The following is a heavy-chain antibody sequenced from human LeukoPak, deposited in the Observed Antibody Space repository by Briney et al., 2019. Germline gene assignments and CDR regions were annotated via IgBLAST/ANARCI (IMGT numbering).Heavy chain of an antibody. D-gene: IGHD3-3*01. J-gene: IGHJ6*03. V-gene: IGHV3-7*01. CDR1: GFTFSTYW. CDR2: IKQDGSEK. CDR3: ASPPSGPNRGYMDV. Sequence: GGSLRLSCAASGFTFSTYWMTWVRQAPGKGLDWVANIKQDGSEKYYVDSVKGRFTISRDNAKNSLYLQMNSLRAEDTAVYYCASPPSGPNRGYMDVWGKGTTVTVSS.